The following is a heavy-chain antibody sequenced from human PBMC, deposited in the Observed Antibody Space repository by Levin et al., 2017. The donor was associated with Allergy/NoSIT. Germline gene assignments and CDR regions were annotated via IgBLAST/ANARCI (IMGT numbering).Heavy chain of an antibody. CDR3: ARDQKYQQLVGLDY. CDR1: GFTFISYS. V-gene: IGHV3-21*01. D-gene: IGHD6-13*01. Sequence: KRGESLKISCAASGFTFISYSMNWVRQAPGKGLEWVSSISSSSSYIYYADSVKGRFTISRDNAKNSLYLQMNSLRAEDTAVYYCARDQKYQQLVGLDYWGQGTLVTVSS. CDR2: ISSSSSYI. J-gene: IGHJ4*02.